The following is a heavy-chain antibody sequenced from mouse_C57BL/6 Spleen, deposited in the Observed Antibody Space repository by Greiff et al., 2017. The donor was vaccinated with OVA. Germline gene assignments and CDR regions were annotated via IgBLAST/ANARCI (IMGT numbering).Heavy chain of an antibody. Sequence: EVKLVESEGGLVQPGSSMKLSCTASGFTFSDYYMAWVRQVPEKGLEWVANINYDGSSTYYLDSLKSRFIISRDNAKNILYLQMSSLKSEDTATYYCARVGRGRGYYFDYWGQGTTLTVSS. V-gene: IGHV5-16*01. CDR1: GFTFSDYY. J-gene: IGHJ2*01. CDR3: ARVGRGRGYYFDY. D-gene: IGHD3-3*01. CDR2: INYDGSST.